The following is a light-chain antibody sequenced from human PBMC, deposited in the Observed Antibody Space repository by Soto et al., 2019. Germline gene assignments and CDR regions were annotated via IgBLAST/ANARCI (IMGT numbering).Light chain of an antibody. J-gene: IGKJ5*01. V-gene: IGKV3D-15*01. CDR1: QSVSSN. Sequence: EIVMTQSPATLSVSPGERATLSCRASQSVSSNLAWYQQKPGQAPRLLIYGASTRATGIPARFSGSGSRTEFTLTISSLQSEDFAVYYCQQYNNWPFITFGQGTRLEIK. CDR2: GAS. CDR3: QQYNNWPFIT.